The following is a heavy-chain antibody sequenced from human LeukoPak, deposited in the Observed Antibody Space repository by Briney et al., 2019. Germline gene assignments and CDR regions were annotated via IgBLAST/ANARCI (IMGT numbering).Heavy chain of an antibody. CDR2: ISYDGSNK. D-gene: IGHD2-21*01. CDR3: ARDESIALDY. CDR1: GFTFSSYA. V-gene: IGHV3-30-3*01. Sequence: GRSLRLSCAASGFTFSSYAMHWARQAPGKGLEWVAVISYDGSNKYYADSVKGRFTISRDNSKNTLYLQMNSLRAEDTAVYYCARDESIALDYWGQGTLVTVSS. J-gene: IGHJ4*02.